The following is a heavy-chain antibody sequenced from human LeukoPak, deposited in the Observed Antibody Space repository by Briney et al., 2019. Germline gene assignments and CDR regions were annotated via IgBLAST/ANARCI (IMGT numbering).Heavy chain of an antibody. CDR3: ARDTEAVAGFYYHGMDV. CDR2: ISYDGSNK. CDR1: GFTFSSYA. Sequence: PGGSLRLSCAASGFTFSSYAMHWVRQAPGKGLEWVAVISYDGSNKYYADSVKGRFTICRDNSKNTLYLQMNSLRAEDTAVYYCARDTEAVAGFYYHGMDVWGQGTTVTVSS. J-gene: IGHJ6*02. V-gene: IGHV3-30-3*01. D-gene: IGHD6-19*01.